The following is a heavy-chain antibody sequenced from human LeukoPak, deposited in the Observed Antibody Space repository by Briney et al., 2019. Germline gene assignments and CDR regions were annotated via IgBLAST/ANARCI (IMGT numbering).Heavy chain of an antibody. Sequence: GSLRLSCAASGFTFSSYSMNWVRQAPGKGLEWVSYISSSSTIYYADSVKGRFTISRDNSKNTLYLQMNSLRAEDTAVYYCARDPSPNYYDSSGSFDYWGQGTLVTVSS. J-gene: IGHJ4*02. V-gene: IGHV3-48*01. CDR1: GFTFSSYS. CDR3: ARDPSPNYYDSSGSFDY. CDR2: ISSSSTI. D-gene: IGHD3-22*01.